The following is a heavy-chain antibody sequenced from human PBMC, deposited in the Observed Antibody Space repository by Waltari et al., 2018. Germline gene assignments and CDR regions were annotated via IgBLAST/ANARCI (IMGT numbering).Heavy chain of an antibody. J-gene: IGHJ3*02. CDR1: GGSISRSSSY. CDR3: ARQGGYSGSYGHGAFDI. CDR2: IYYSGST. V-gene: IGHV4-39*01. Sequence: QLQLQESGPGLVKPSATLSLTCTVSGGSISRSSSYWGWIRQPPGKGLEWIGSIYYSGSTYYNPSLKSRVTISVDTSKNQFSLKLSSVTAADAAVYYCARQGGYSGSYGHGAFDIWGQGTMVTVSS. D-gene: IGHD1-26*01.